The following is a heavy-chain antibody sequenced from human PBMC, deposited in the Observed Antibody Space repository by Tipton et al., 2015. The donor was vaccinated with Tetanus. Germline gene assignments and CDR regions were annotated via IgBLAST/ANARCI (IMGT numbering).Heavy chain of an antibody. CDR1: GASIGSISYY. Sequence: TLSLTCTVSGASIGSISYYWSWIRQPPGKGLEWIGYTYYSGSTGYNPSLQSRIAISIDLSKNQFSLNLNSVTAADTAVYYCARAGSDYGDKENGFDIWGQGTSVTVSS. CDR2: TYYSGST. V-gene: IGHV4-30-4*01. D-gene: IGHD4-17*01. J-gene: IGHJ3*02. CDR3: ARAGSDYGDKENGFDI.